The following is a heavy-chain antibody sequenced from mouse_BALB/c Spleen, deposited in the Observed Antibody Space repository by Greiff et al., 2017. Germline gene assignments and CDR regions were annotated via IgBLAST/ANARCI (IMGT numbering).Heavy chain of an antibody. D-gene: IGHD1-1*01. CDR1: GISITTGNYR. CDR2: IYYSGTI. J-gene: IGHJ1*01. V-gene: IGHV3-5*02. Sequence: EVMLVESGPGLVKPSQTVSLTCTVTGISITTGNYRWSWIRQFPGNKLEWIGYIYYSGTITYNPSLTSRTTITRDTSKNQFFLEMNSLTAEDTATYYCARFTTDWYFDVWGAGTTVTVSS. CDR3: ARFTTDWYFDV.